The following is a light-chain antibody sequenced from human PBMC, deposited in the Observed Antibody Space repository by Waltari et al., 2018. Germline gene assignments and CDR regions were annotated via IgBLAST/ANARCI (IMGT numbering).Light chain of an antibody. CDR2: GAS. CDR3: QQRDTWPPT. Sequence: EIVLTPSPPTLSLPPGDRATLSCRASQTIGGSLAWYQQKPGQSPSLLIYGASRRATGVPARFGGSGSGTDFTLTISSLEPEDFAVYFCQQRDTWPPTFGQGTKVDFK. V-gene: IGKV3-11*01. J-gene: IGKJ1*01. CDR1: QTIGGS.